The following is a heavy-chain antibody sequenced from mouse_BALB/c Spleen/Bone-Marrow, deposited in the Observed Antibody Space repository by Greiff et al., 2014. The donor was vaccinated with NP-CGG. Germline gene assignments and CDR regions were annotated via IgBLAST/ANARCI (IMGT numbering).Heavy chain of an antibody. D-gene: IGHD1-1*01. J-gene: IGHJ1*01. CDR1: GLNIKDTY. Sequence: EVQLQQSGAELAKPGASVKLSCTASGLNIKDTYMHWVKQRPEQGLEWIGRIDPANGDTKYDPKFQGKATITADTSSNTAYLQLSSLTSEDTAVYYCTKPSFYYGSSYWYFDVWGAGTTVTVSS. CDR3: TKPSFYYGSSYWYFDV. V-gene: IGHV14-3*02. CDR2: IDPANGDT.